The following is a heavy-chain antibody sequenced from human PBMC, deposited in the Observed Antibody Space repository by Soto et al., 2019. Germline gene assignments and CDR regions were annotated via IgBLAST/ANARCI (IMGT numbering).Heavy chain of an antibody. CDR2: ISAYNGNT. D-gene: IGHD5-12*01. CDR1: GYTFTSYG. J-gene: IGHJ6*02. V-gene: IGHV1-18*01. CDR3: ARMVNSSGYDLGRYYYYYYGMDV. Sequence: GASVKVSCKASGYTFTSYGISWVRQAPGQGLEWMGWISAYNGNTNYAQKLQGRVTMTTDTSTSTAYMELRSLRSDDTAVYYCARMVNSSGYDLGRYYYYYYGMDVWGQGTTVTVSS.